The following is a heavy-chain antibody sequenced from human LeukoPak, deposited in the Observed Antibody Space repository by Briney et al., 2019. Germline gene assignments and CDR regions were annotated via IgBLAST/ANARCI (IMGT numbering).Heavy chain of an antibody. V-gene: IGHV1-24*01. Sequence: ASVEVSCKVSGYTLTELSMHWVRQAPGKGLEWMGGFDPEDGETIYAQKFQGRVTMTEDTSTDTAYMELSSLRSEDTAVYYCATVARGYYYGSGSYYPYWGQGTLVTVS. D-gene: IGHD3-10*01. CDR2: FDPEDGET. J-gene: IGHJ4*02. CDR1: GYTLTELS. CDR3: ATVARGYYYGSGSYYPY.